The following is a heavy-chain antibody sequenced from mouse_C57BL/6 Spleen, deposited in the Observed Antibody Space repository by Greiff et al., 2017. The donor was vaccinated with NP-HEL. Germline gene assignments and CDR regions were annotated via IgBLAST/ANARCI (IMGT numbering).Heavy chain of an antibody. V-gene: IGHV1-55*01. CDR3: ARSRFITTVVAKGYYAMDD. CDR2: IYPGSGST. J-gene: IGHJ4*01. CDR1: GYTFTSYW. D-gene: IGHD1-1*01. Sequence: VQLQQPGAELVKPGASVKMSCKASGYTFTSYWITWVKQRPGQGLEWIGDIYPGSGSTNYNEKFKSKATLTVDTSSSTAYMQLSSLTSEDSAVYYCARSRFITTVVAKGYYAMDDWGQGTSVTVSS.